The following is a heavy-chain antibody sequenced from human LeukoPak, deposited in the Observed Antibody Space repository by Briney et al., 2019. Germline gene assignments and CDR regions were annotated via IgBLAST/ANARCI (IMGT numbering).Heavy chain of an antibody. CDR1: GYTFTGYY. CDR3: TTSPRYYYDSSGYGGSPD. J-gene: IGHJ4*02. D-gene: IGHD3-22*01. V-gene: IGHV1-2*02. CDR2: INPNSGGT. Sequence: ASVKVSCKASGYTFTGYYMHWVRPAPGQGLEWMGWINPNSGGTNYAQKFQGRVTMTRDTSISTAYMELSRLRSDDTAVYYCTTSPRYYYDSSGYGGSPDWGQGTLVTVSS.